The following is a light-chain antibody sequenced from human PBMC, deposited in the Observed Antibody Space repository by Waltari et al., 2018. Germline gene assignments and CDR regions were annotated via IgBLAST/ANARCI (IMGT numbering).Light chain of an antibody. J-gene: IGKJ4*01. V-gene: IGKV1-12*01. Sequence: DIQMTQSPSSLSASVGDRVTITCQASQGISNWLAWYQQKPGKAPKLLIYAASTLQGGVPSRFSGSGSGTEFTLTISSLQPEDSSTYYCQQHNSYPLTFGGGTKVEIK. CDR2: AAS. CDR1: QGISNW. CDR3: QQHNSYPLT.